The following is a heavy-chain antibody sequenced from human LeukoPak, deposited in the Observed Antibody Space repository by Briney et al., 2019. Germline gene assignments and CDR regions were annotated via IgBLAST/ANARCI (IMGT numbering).Heavy chain of an antibody. CDR3: ARGIRDVDIVSPERR. Sequence: GWSLRLSCAASGFTFSRYGMHWVRQAPGKGLEGVGRIRNDGSGEHYADFAKGRFTVSRDNSKDTMYLQMNSLRGDDTAVYYCARGIRDVDIVSPERRRGQGTLVTVSS. V-gene: IGHV3-30*02. CDR1: GFTFSRYG. D-gene: IGHD5/OR15-5a*01. J-gene: IGHJ4*02. CDR2: IRNDGSGE.